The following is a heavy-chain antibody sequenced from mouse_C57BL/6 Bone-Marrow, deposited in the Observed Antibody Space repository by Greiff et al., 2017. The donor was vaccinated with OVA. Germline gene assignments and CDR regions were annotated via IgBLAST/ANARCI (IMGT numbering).Heavy chain of an antibody. Sequence: QVQLQQPGAELVKPGASVKLSCKASGYTFTSYWMHWVTQRPGRGLEWIGRIDPNSGGTKYNEKGKRKATLTVDKPSSTANMQLRSLKSEDSAVYYCASGGYSVYYYAMDYWGQGTSVTVSS. CDR2: IDPNSGGT. V-gene: IGHV1-72*01. J-gene: IGHJ4*01. CDR3: ASGGYSVYYYAMDY. CDR1: GYTFTSYW. D-gene: IGHD3-1*01.